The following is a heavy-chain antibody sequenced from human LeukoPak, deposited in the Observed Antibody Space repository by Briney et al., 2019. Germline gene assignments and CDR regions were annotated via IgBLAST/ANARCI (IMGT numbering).Heavy chain of an antibody. CDR3: APSSFDY. Sequence: GGDLRISSAASGFTLNSYWMHRGRPAPGKGLVWVSRINSDGSSTSYADSVKGRFTISRDNAKNTLYLQMNSLRAEDTAVYYCAPSSFDYWGQGTLVTVSS. D-gene: IGHD2-2*01. V-gene: IGHV3-74*01. CDR2: INSDGSST. CDR1: GFTLNSYW. J-gene: IGHJ4*02.